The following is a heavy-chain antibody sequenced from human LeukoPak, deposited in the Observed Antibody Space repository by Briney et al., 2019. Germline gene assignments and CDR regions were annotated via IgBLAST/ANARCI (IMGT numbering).Heavy chain of an antibody. J-gene: IGHJ4*02. CDR3: ARELTTTIATSDH. D-gene: IGHD4-11*01. V-gene: IGHV3-11*04. CDR1: GFTFSDSY. Sequence: GGSLRLSCAASGFTFSDSYMTWIRQAPGKGLEWVSYISTGGSTIYYTDSVKGRFTISRDNAKNSLYLQMNSLRAEDTAIYYCARELTTTIATSDHWGQGTLVTVSS. CDR2: ISTGGSTI.